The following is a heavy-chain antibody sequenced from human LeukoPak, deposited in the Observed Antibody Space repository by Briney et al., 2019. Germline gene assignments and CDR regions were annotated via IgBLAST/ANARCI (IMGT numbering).Heavy chain of an antibody. CDR3: AKIGVSGYNSGDYFDY. Sequence: GGSLRLSCAASGFTVGTNYMSWVRQAPGKGLEWVSVFSDSAGTTFYADSVKGRFTISRDNSKNTLYLQMNSLRAEDTAIYYCAKIGVSGYNSGDYFDYWGQGTLVTVSS. J-gene: IGHJ4*02. V-gene: IGHV3-23*01. D-gene: IGHD6-19*01. CDR2: FSDSAGTT. CDR1: GFTVGTNY.